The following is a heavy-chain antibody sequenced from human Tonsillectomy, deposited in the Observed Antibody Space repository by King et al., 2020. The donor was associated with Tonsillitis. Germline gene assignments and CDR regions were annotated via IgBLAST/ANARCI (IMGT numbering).Heavy chain of an antibody. CDR1: GFTFSSYW. CDR2: IKQDGSEK. D-gene: IGHD5-12*01. Sequence: QLVQSGGGLVQPGGSLRLSCASSGFTFSSYWMSWVRQAPGKGLEWVANIKQDGSEKYYVDSVKGRFTISRDNAKNSLYLQMNSLRAEDTAVYYCARERGSGAFDIWGQGTMVTVSS. V-gene: IGHV3-7*01. CDR3: ARERGSGAFDI. J-gene: IGHJ3*02.